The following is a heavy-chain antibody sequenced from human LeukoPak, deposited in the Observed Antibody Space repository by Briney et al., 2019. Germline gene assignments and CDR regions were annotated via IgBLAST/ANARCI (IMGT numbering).Heavy chain of an antibody. CDR1: GFTFSSYE. V-gene: IGHV3-48*03. J-gene: IGHJ4*02. D-gene: IGHD1-14*01. CDR2: ISSSGSTI. CDR3: ARDLGMAYFDY. Sequence: PGGSLRLSCAASGFTFSSYEMNWVRQAPGKGLERVSYISSSGSTIYYADSVKGRFTISRDNAKNSLYLQMNSLRAEDTAVYYCARDLGMAYFDYWGQGTLVTVSS.